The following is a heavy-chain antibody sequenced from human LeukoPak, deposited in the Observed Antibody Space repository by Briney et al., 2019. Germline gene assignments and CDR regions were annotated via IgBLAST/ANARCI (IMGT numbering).Heavy chain of an antibody. Sequence: PGGSLRLSCAASGFTFSSYGMHWVRQAPGKGLGWVAFIRYDGSNKYYADSVKGRFTISRGNSKNTLYLQMNTLRAEDTAVYYCSFRPGYSGNFDPWGQGTLVTVSS. J-gene: IGHJ5*02. CDR2: IRYDGSNK. V-gene: IGHV3-30*02. D-gene: IGHD3-10*01. CDR3: SFRPGYSGNFDP. CDR1: GFTFSSYG.